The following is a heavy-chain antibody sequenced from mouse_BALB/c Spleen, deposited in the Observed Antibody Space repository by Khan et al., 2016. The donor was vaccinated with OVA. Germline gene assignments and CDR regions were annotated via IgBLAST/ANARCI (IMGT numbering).Heavy chain of an antibody. V-gene: IGHV1-9*01. CDR1: GYTFSNYW. CDR2: FLPGSGNA. Sequence: QVQLKQSGAELMKPGASVKISCKATGYTFSNYWIEWVKQRPGHGLEWIGEFLPGSGNANYNERFKGKATFASDTSSNTAFMPLSSLKSEDSAVYFYERVKYGSRGYFDSWGQGTILTVSS. D-gene: IGHD1-1*01. CDR3: ERVKYGSRGYFDS. J-gene: IGHJ2*01.